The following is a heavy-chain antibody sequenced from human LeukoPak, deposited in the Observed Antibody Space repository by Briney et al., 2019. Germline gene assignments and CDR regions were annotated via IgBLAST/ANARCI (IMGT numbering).Heavy chain of an antibody. CDR3: ARETGYSSMTAFDY. CDR2: IKQDGSEK. V-gene: IGHV3-7*01. J-gene: IGHJ4*02. Sequence: GGSLRLSCAASGFTFSSYAMSWVRQAPGKGLEWVANIKQDGSEKYYVDSVKGRFTISRDNAKNSLYLQMNSLRAEDTAVYYCARETGYSSMTAFDYWGQGTLVTVSS. D-gene: IGHD6-13*01. CDR1: GFTFSSYA.